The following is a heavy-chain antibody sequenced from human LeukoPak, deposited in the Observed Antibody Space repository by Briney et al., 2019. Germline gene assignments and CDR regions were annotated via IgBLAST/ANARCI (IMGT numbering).Heavy chain of an antibody. CDR2: INPNSGGT. Sequence: GASVKVSCKASGYTFTNYAMHWVRQAPGQGLEWMGWINPNSGGTNYAQKFQGWVTMTRDTSISTAYMELSRLRSDDTAVYYCARDTPSAYGMDVWGQGTTVTVSS. CDR1: GYTFTNYA. CDR3: ARDTPSAYGMDV. V-gene: IGHV1-2*04. J-gene: IGHJ6*02.